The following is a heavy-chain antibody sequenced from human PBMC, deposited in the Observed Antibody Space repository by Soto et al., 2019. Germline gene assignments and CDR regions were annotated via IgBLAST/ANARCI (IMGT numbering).Heavy chain of an antibody. Sequence: EVQLVESGGGLIQPGGSLRLSCAASGFTVSSNYMSWVRQAPGKGLEWVSVIYSGGSTYYADSVKDRFTTSRDNSKNTLYLQMNSLRAEDTAVYYCARDLRTLYGMDVWGQGTTVTVSS. J-gene: IGHJ6*02. CDR1: GFTVSSNY. CDR3: ARDLRTLYGMDV. CDR2: IYSGGST. V-gene: IGHV3-53*01.